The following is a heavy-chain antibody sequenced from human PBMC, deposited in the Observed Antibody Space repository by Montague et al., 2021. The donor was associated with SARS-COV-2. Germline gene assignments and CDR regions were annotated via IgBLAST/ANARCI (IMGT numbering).Heavy chain of an antibody. V-gene: IGHV3-21*01. CDR1: GFTFSSYS. Sequence: SLRLSCAASGFTFSSYSMNWVRQAPGKGLEWVSSISSSSSYIYYADSVKGRFTISRDSAKNSLYLQMNSLRAEDTAVYYCARDPHYDILTGYYSYWGQGTLVTVSS. CDR3: ARDPHYDILTGYYSY. D-gene: IGHD3-9*01. J-gene: IGHJ4*02. CDR2: ISSSSSYI.